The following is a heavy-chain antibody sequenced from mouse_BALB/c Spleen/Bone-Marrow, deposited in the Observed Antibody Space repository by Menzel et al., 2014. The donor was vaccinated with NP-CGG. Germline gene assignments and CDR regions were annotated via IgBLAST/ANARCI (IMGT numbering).Heavy chain of an antibody. Sequence: VQLQQSGAEIVKPGASVKSSCTTSGFNIEDSYIYWMKQRPEQGLEWIGRIDPANGNTKYDPKFQGKATITVDTSSATAYLQLSSLTSEDTAVYYCARNYCSSLDYWGQGTTLTVSS. CDR1: GFNIEDSY. J-gene: IGHJ2*01. CDR2: IDPANGNT. CDR3: ARNYCSSLDY. D-gene: IGHD1-1*01. V-gene: IGHV14-3*02.